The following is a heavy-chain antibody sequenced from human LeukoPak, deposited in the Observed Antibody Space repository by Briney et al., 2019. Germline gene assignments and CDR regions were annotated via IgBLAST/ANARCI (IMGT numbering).Heavy chain of an antibody. Sequence: GGSLRLSCAASGFTFNSYAMSWVRQAPGRGLEWVSAIRGSGGGTYYADSVKGRFTISRDNSKNTLYLQMNSLRDEDTALYYCAKAGIGVVGYFDYWGQGTLVTVSS. CDR3: AKAGIGVVGYFDY. V-gene: IGHV3-23*01. CDR1: GFTFNSYA. CDR2: IRGSGGGT. J-gene: IGHJ4*02. D-gene: IGHD6-19*01.